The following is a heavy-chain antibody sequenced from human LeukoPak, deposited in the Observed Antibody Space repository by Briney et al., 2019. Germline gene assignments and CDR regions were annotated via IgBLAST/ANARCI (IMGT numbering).Heavy chain of an antibody. V-gene: IGHV3-23*01. CDR3: AKAWDYSSSWYGMDV. D-gene: IGHD6-13*01. CDR1: GFSFTSYA. CDR2: ISGSGRST. Sequence: GGSLRLSCAASGFSFTSYAMNWVRQAPGKGLEWVSAISGSGRSTYSADSVRGRFTTSRDNSKNTLYLQMNSLRAEDTAVYYCAKAWDYSSSWYGMDVWGQGTTVTVSS. J-gene: IGHJ6*02.